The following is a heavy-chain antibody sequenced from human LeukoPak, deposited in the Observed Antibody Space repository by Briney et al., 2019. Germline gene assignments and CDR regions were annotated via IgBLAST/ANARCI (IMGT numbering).Heavy chain of an antibody. CDR3: ARRSEMATIDFDY. J-gene: IGHJ4*02. CDR2: IYYSGST. CDR1: GGSISSSSYY. Sequence: SETLSLTCTVSGGSISSSSYYWGWIRQPPGKGLEWIGSIYYSGSTYYNPSLKSRVTISVHTSKNQFSLKLSSVTAADTAVYYCARRSEMATIDFDYWGQGTLVPVSS. V-gene: IGHV4-39*01. D-gene: IGHD5-24*01.